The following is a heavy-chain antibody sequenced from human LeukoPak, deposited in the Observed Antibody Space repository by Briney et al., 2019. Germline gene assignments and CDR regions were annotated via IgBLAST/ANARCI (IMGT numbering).Heavy chain of an antibody. CDR2: IIPIFGTA. D-gene: IGHD6-19*01. CDR1: GGTFISHA. CDR3: ARARSSGWYILDY. V-gene: IGHV1-69*13. J-gene: IGHJ4*02. Sequence: SVKVSCKASGGTFISHAISWVRQAPGQGLEWMGGIIPIFGTANYAQKFQGRVTITADESTSTAYMELSSLRSEDTAVYYCARARSSGWYILDYWGQGTLVTVSS.